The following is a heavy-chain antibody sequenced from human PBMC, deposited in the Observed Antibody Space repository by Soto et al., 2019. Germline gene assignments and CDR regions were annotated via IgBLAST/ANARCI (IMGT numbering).Heavy chain of an antibody. V-gene: IGHV4-4*02. CDR3: VSRDPYGDYAHAFDV. CDR2: IFHSGST. D-gene: IGHD4-17*01. CDR1: GGSIVSDRW. Sequence: QVQLQESGPGLVKPSGTLSLTCAVSGGSIVSDRWWNWVRQPPGKGLEWIGDIFHSGSTDYNPSLKSRVTISVDKSRNEISLNLNSMTAADTAVYYCVSRDPYGDYAHAFDVWGQGILVTVSS. J-gene: IGHJ3*01.